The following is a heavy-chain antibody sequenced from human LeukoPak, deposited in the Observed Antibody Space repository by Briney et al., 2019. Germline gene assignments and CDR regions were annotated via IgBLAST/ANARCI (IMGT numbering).Heavy chain of an antibody. J-gene: IGHJ4*02. V-gene: IGHV1-2*02. CDR2: INPNSGGT. Sequence: GSVKVSCKASGYTFTGYYIHWVRQAPGQGLEWMGWINPNSGGTSYARRFQGRVTMTRDTSISTAYMELSSLRSDDTAVYYCARPGYTSGWIRGDFGHWGLGTLVTVSS. D-gene: IGHD6-25*01. CDR1: GYTFTGYY. CDR3: ARPGYTSGWIRGDFGH.